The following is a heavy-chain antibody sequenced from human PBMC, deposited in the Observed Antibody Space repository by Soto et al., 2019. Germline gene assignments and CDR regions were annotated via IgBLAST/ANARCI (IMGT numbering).Heavy chain of an antibody. J-gene: IGHJ6*02. V-gene: IGHV1-18*04. Sequence: AASVKVSCKASGYTFTSYGISWVRQAPGQGLEWMGWISAYNGNTNYAQKLQGRVTMTTDTSTSTAYMELRSLRSDDTAVYYCASGSRSKVYSGIYQGPTASRSHYYYYGMDVWGQGTTVTVSS. CDR3: ASGSRSKVYSGIYQGPTASRSHYYYYGMDV. D-gene: IGHD1-26*01. CDR1: GYTFTSYG. CDR2: ISAYNGNT.